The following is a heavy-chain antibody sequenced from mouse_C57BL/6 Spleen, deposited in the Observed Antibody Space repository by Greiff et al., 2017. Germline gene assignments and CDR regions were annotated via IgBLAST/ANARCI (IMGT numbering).Heavy chain of an antibody. V-gene: IGHV1-81*01. Sequence: QVQLQQSGAELARPGASVKLSCKASGYTFTSYGISWVKQRTGQGLEWIGEIYPRSGNTYYNEKFKGKATLTADKYSSTAYMELRSLTSEDSAVYFCARGGYGSSYWFAYWGQGTLVTVSA. CDR1: GYTFTSYG. D-gene: IGHD1-1*01. CDR2: IYPRSGNT. J-gene: IGHJ3*01. CDR3: ARGGYGSSYWFAY.